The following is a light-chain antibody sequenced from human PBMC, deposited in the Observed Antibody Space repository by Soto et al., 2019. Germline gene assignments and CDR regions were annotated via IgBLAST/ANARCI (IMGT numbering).Light chain of an antibody. CDR2: DAS. Sequence: DIQMTQSPSTLSASVGDRVTITCRASQSISSWLAWYQQKPGKAPKLLIYDASSLESGVPSRFSGSGSGTEFTLTISSLQPDDFATYYCQLYNSYWTFGQGTKVDNK. CDR3: QLYNSYWT. CDR1: QSISSW. V-gene: IGKV1-5*01. J-gene: IGKJ1*01.